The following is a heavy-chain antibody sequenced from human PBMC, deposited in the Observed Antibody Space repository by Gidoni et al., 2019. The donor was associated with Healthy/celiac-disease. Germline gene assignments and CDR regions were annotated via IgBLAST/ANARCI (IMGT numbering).Heavy chain of an antibody. CDR1: GYSISSGHY. J-gene: IGHJ6*02. V-gene: IGHV4-38-2*02. CDR2: IYNSGIT. CDR3: ARDCSSTSCYKGGYYYYYGMDV. Sequence: QVQLQESGPGLVKPSETLSLTCTVSGYSISSGHYWGWIRQPPGKGLEWIGSIYNSGITYYNTSLKRRGTISVDTSKNQFSLKLSSVTAADTAVYYCARDCSSTSCYKGGYYYYYGMDVWGQGTTVTVSS. D-gene: IGHD2-2*02.